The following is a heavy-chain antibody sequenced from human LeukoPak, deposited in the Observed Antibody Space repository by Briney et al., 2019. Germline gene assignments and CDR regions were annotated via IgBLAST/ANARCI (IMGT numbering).Heavy chain of an antibody. Sequence: SETLSLTCNVSGGSISSSSYYWGCIRQPPGKGLEWIGEINHSGSTNYNPSLKSRVTISVDTSKNQFSLKLSSVTAADTAVYYCASLGYCSSTSCYPPFDPWGQGTLVTVSS. CDR3: ASLGYCSSTSCYPPFDP. V-gene: IGHV4-39*07. CDR2: INHSGST. CDR1: GGSISSSSYY. D-gene: IGHD2-2*01. J-gene: IGHJ5*02.